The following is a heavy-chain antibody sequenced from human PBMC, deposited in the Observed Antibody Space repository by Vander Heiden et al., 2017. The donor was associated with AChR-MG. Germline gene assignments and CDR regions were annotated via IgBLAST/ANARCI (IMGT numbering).Heavy chain of an antibody. CDR2: FYYRGTP. D-gene: IGHD3-22*01. J-gene: IGHJ4*02. Sequence: QVQLQESGPGLLRSSQPLSLTCSVSGGSISSGNNYWSWIRKHTEKGLELIGYFYYRGTPYYNPSIGSRATMSVDTSRTQFSLKLTSVTAADPAVYYCARGLDYDSSGYFFDSWGQGILVTVSS. CDR1: GGSISSGNNY. V-gene: IGHV4-31*03. CDR3: ARGLDYDSSGYFFDS.